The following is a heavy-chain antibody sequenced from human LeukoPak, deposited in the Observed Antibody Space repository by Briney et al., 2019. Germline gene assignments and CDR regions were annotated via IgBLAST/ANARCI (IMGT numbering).Heavy chain of an antibody. Sequence: GGSLRLSRAASGFTFSSYGMHWVRQAPGKGLEWVAVISYDGSNRYNADSVKGRFTISKDNSKNTLYLQMNSLRAEDTAVYYCAKDLSRIAAACSPFDYWGQGTLGTVSS. V-gene: IGHV3-30*18. CDR2: ISYDGSNR. J-gene: IGHJ4*02. D-gene: IGHD6-13*01. CDR1: GFTFSSYG. CDR3: AKDLSRIAAACSPFDY.